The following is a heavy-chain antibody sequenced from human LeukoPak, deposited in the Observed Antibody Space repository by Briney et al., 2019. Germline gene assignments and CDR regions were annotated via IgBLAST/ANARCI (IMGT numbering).Heavy chain of an antibody. CDR2: MYNSGST. Sequence: SETLSLTCTVSGGSISSYYWSWIRQPPGKGLEWIGYMYNSGSTNYNPSLKSRVTISVDTSKNQFSLKLNSVTAADTAVYYCARGIQIWLRDAFDIWGQGTMVTVSS. CDR3: ARGIQIWLRDAFDI. J-gene: IGHJ3*02. V-gene: IGHV4-59*01. D-gene: IGHD5-18*01. CDR1: GGSISSYY.